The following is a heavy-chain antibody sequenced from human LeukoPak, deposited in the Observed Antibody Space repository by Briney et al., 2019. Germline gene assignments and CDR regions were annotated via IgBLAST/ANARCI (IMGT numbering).Heavy chain of an antibody. CDR3: ARGPHPSAYTDV. J-gene: IGHJ6*03. Sequence: SETLSLTCAVYGGYFSGYYWRWIRQPPGKGLEWIGEINHSGSTNYNPSLKSRVTISVDTSKNQFSLKVSSVTAADTAVYYCARGPHPSAYTDVWGKGTTVTVSS. V-gene: IGHV4-34*01. CDR2: INHSGST. CDR1: GGYFSGYY.